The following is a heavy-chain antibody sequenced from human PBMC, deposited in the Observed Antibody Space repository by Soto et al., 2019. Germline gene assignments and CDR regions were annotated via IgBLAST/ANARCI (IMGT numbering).Heavy chain of an antibody. CDR3: AREGFDDILTDDAFDI. CDR1: GGTFSNYT. V-gene: IGHV1-69*04. D-gene: IGHD3-9*01. CDR2: IIPILGIA. Sequence: GASVKVSCKASGGTFSNYTIIWVRPATGQGLEWMGRIIPILGIANYAQKFQGRVTITADKSTSTAYMELSSLRSEDTAVYYCAREGFDDILTDDAFDIWGQGTMVTVSS. J-gene: IGHJ3*02.